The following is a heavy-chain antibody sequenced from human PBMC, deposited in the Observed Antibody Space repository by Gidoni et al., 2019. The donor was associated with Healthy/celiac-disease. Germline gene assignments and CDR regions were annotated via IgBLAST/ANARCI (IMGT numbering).Heavy chain of an antibody. Sequence: QMQLVQSGPEVKKPGTSVKVSCKASGFTFTSSAVQWVRQARGQRLEWIGWIVVGSGNTNYAQKFQERVTITRDMSTSTAYMELSSLRSEDTAVYYYAAEGSVTDYANDAFDIWGQGTMVTVSS. J-gene: IGHJ3*02. V-gene: IGHV1-58*01. CDR1: GFTFTSSA. D-gene: IGHD2-21*02. CDR2: IVVGSGNT. CDR3: AAEGSVTDYANDAFDI.